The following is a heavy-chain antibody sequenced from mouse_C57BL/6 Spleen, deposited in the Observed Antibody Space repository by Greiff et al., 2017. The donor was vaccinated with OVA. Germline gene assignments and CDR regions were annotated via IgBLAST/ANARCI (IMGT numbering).Heavy chain of an antibody. J-gene: IGHJ3*01. CDR3: ARSYYYGSRGCAY. CDR1: GFTFSDYG. CDR2: ISSGSSTI. D-gene: IGHD1-1*01. Sequence: EVMLVESGGGLVKPGGSLKLSCAASGFTFSDYGMHWVRQAPEKGLEWVAYISSGSSTIYYADTVKGRFTISRDNAKNTLFLQMTSLRSEDTAMYYCARSYYYGSRGCAYWGQGTLVTVSA. V-gene: IGHV5-17*01.